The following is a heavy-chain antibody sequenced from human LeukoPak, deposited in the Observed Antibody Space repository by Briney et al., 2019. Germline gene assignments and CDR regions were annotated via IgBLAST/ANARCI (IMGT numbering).Heavy chain of an antibody. CDR1: GGSFSGYY. J-gene: IGHJ6*03. CDR3: ARQRGGGYYFYYYYYMDV. D-gene: IGHD3-22*01. CDR2: INHSGST. Sequence: SETLSLTCAVYGGSFSGYYWSWIRQPPGKGLEWIGEINHSGSTNYNPSLKSRVTISVDTSKNQFSLKLSSVTAADTAVYYCARQRGGGYYFYYYYYMDVWGKGTTVTVSS. V-gene: IGHV4-34*01.